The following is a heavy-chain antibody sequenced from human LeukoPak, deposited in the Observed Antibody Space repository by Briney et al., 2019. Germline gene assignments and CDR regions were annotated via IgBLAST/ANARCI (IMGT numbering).Heavy chain of an antibody. CDR1: GGSISSSSYY. Sequence: SETLSLTCTVSGGSISSSSYYWGWVRQPPGKGLEWVGSMYYSGRSYYNPSLKSRVTISVDTSKNQFSLKLSSVTAADTAVYYCARGSPRLPTSVITMVRGPPTNWFDPWGQGTLVTVSS. J-gene: IGHJ5*02. CDR2: MYYSGRS. V-gene: IGHV4-39*07. CDR3: ARGSPRLPTSVITMVRGPPTNWFDP. D-gene: IGHD3-10*01.